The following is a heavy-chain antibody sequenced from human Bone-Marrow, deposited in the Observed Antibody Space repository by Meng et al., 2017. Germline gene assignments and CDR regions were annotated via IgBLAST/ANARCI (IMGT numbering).Heavy chain of an antibody. CDR3: AREWLSSGWYRGDLDY. CDR1: GFTFSSYG. Sequence: GGSLRLSCAASGFTFSSYGMHWVRQAPGKGLEWVAVIWYDGSNKYYADSVKGRFTISRDNSKNTLYLQMNSLRAEDTAVYYCAREWLSSGWYRGDLDYWGQGTLVTVSS. CDR2: IWYDGSNK. D-gene: IGHD6-19*01. V-gene: IGHV3-33*01. J-gene: IGHJ4*02.